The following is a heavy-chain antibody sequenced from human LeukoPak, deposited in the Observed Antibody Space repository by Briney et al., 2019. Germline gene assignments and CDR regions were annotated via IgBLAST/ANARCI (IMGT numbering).Heavy chain of an antibody. J-gene: IGHJ4*02. Sequence: APVKVSCKASGYTFTSFYIHWVRQAPGQGLEWMGMINPTDSSTSYAQKFQGRVTLTRDTSTSTVYMELSSVRSEDTAVFYCARDPWGFGYWGQGTLVTVSS. V-gene: IGHV1-46*01. D-gene: IGHD3-10*01. CDR3: ARDPWGFGY. CDR1: GYTFTSFY. CDR2: INPTDSST.